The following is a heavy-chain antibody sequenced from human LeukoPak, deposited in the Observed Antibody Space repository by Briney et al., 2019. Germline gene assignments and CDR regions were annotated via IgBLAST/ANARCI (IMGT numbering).Heavy chain of an antibody. CDR1: GGSFSGYY. CDR3: ARGFCSGGSCYSRYFQH. V-gene: IGHV4-34*01. D-gene: IGHD2-15*01. J-gene: IGHJ1*01. Sequence: PSETLSLTCAVYGGSFSGYYWSWIRQPPGKGLEWIGEINHSGSTNYNPSLKSRVTISVDTSKNQFSLKLSSVTAADTAVYYCARGFCSGGSCYSRYFQHWGQGTLVTVSS. CDR2: INHSGST.